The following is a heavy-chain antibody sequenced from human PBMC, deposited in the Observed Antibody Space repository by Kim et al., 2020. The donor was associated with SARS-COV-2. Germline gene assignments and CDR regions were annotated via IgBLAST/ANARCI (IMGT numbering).Heavy chain of an antibody. CDR2: IILIFGTA. Sequence: SLKVSCKASGGTFSSYAISWVRQAPGQGLEWMGGIILIFGTANYAQKFQGRVTITADESASTAYMELSSLRSEDTAVYYCARVRFPTDYGDYADWYFDLWGRGTLVTVSS. V-gene: IGHV1-69*13. D-gene: IGHD4-17*01. CDR3: ARVRFPTDYGDYADWYFDL. CDR1: GGTFSSYA. J-gene: IGHJ2*01.